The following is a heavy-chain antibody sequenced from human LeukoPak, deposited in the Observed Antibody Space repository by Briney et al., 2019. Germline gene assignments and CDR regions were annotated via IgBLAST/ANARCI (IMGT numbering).Heavy chain of an antibody. D-gene: IGHD5-18*01. V-gene: IGHV3-30*18. Sequence: SGRSLRLSCAASGFTFSSYGMHWVRQAPGKGLEWVAVISYDGSNKYYADSVKGRFTISRDNSKNTLYLQMNSLRAEDTAVHYCAKDLRTWIQPFGGYYYYYGMDVWGQGTTVTVSS. CDR1: GFTFSSYG. CDR2: ISYDGSNK. CDR3: AKDLRTWIQPFGGYYYYYGMDV. J-gene: IGHJ6*02.